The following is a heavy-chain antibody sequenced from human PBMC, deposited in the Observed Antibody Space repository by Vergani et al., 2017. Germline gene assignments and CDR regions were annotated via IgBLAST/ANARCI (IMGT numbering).Heavy chain of an antibody. CDR3: ARDSSPLCGGDCPGDAFDI. J-gene: IGHJ3*02. V-gene: IGHV1-69*01. CDR2: IIPIFGTA. Sequence: QVQLVQSGAEVMKPGSSLKLSCTASGGTFRRYALSWVRLAPGQRLEWMGVIIPIFGTANYAQNFQGRVTITADEATSTAYMELSSLRSEDTAVYYCARDSSPLCGGDCPGDAFDIWGQGTMVTVSS. CDR1: GGTFRRYA. D-gene: IGHD2-21*02.